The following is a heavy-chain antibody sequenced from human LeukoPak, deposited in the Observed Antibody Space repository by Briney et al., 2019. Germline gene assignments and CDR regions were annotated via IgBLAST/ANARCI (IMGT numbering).Heavy chain of an antibody. Sequence: PGGSLRLSCAASGFTVSSNYMSWVRQAPGKGLEWVSVTYSGGSTYYADSVKGRFTISRDNSKNTLYLQMNSLRAEDTAVYYCARVYDSSGYLAFDYWGQGTLVTVSS. CDR3: ARVYDSSGYLAFDY. V-gene: IGHV3-53*01. CDR1: GFTVSSNY. J-gene: IGHJ4*02. CDR2: TYSGGST. D-gene: IGHD3-22*01.